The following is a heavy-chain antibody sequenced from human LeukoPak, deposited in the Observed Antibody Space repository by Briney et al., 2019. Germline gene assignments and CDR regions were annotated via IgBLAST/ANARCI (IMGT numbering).Heavy chain of an antibody. CDR3: ASSVYCSGGSCYSSFDY. J-gene: IGHJ4*02. V-gene: IGHV1-8*01. D-gene: IGHD2-15*01. CDR1: VYTFTSYV. Sequence: RASVKVSCKASVYTFTSYVINWVRQATGQGLEWMGWMNPNSGNTAYAQKFQGRVTMTRNTSISTAYMELSSLRSEDTAVYYFASSVYCSGGSCYSSFDYWGQGTLVTVSS. CDR2: MNPNSGNT.